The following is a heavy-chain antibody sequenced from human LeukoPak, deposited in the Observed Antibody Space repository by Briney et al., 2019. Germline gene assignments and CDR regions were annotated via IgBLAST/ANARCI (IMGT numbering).Heavy chain of an antibody. Sequence: ASVKVSCKASGYTFTGYYMHWVRQAPGQGLEWMGWINPNSGGTNYAQKFQGRVTMTRDTSISTAYMELSRLRSDDTAVYYCARDGSGDTDYYYYYYMDVWAKGPRSPSP. J-gene: IGHJ6*03. V-gene: IGHV1-2*02. CDR3: ARDGSGDTDYYYYYYMDV. D-gene: IGHD4-17*01. CDR1: GYTFTGYY. CDR2: INPNSGGT.